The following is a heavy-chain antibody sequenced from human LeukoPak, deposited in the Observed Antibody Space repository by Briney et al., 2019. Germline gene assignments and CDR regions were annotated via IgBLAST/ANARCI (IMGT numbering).Heavy chain of an antibody. CDR1: GFTFSSYA. D-gene: IGHD3-22*01. CDR3: AKDHPLPRYYYDSSGDAFDI. CDR2: ISGSGGST. J-gene: IGHJ3*02. V-gene: IGHV3-23*01. Sequence: GGSLRLSCAVSGFTFSSYAMSWVRQAPGKGLEWVSAISGSGGSTYYADSVKGRFTISRDNSKNTLYLQMNSPRAEDTAVYYCAKDHPLPRYYYDSSGDAFDIWGQGTMVTVSS.